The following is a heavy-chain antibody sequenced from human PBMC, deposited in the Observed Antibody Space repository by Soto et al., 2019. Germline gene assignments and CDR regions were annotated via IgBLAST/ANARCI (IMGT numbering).Heavy chain of an antibody. CDR3: AGDKEAWALVRGVSDY. J-gene: IGHJ4*02. Sequence: ASVKVSCKASGYTFTNFGINWVRQAPGQGLEWMGWISPYNGNTNYAESLQGRVTMTTDTSTNTAYMELRSLKSDDTAVYYCAGDKEAWALVRGVSDYWGQGTLVTVSS. V-gene: IGHV1-18*01. CDR1: GYTFTNFG. CDR2: ISPYNGNT. D-gene: IGHD3-10*01.